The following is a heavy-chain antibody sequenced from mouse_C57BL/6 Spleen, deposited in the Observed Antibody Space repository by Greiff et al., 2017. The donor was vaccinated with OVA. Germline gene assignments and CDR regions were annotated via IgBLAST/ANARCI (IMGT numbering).Heavy chain of an antibody. Sequence: DVKLQESGGDLVKPGGSLKLSCAASGFTFSSYGMSWVRQTPDKRLEWVATISSGGSYTYYPDSVKGRFTISRDNAKNTLYLQMSSLKSEDTAMYYCASGEGWYFDVWGTGTTVTVSS. CDR2: ISSGGSYT. V-gene: IGHV5-6*02. J-gene: IGHJ1*03. CDR3: ASGEGWYFDV. CDR1: GFTFSSYG.